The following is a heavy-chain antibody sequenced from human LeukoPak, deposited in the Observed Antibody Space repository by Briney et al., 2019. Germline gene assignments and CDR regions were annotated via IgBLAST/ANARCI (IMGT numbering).Heavy chain of an antibody. Sequence: NPSETLSLTCTVSGGSISSGSYYWSWIRRPAGKGLEWIGRIYTSGSTNYNPSLKSRVTISVDTSKNQFSLKLSSVTAADTAVYYCARENNDAFDIWGQGTMVTVSS. D-gene: IGHD1/OR15-1a*01. CDR2: IYTSGST. V-gene: IGHV4-61*02. CDR3: ARENNDAFDI. CDR1: GGSISSGSYY. J-gene: IGHJ3*02.